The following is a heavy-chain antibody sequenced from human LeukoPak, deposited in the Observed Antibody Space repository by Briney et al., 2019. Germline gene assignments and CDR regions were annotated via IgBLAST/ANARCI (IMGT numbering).Heavy chain of an antibody. D-gene: IGHD6-13*01. J-gene: IGHJ4*02. CDR1: GFIVSKYG. Sequence: QAGGSLRLSCAASGFIVSKYGMDWGRQGPRKGLEWVSIIQYDGSYQLYAESVKGRFTFSRNNSNNTLYLPMNSLRAEDTAVYYCATVRGASGSRWYFDYWGQGTLVTVSS. CDR3: ATVRGASGSRWYFDY. CDR2: IQYDGSYQ. V-gene: IGHV3-30*02.